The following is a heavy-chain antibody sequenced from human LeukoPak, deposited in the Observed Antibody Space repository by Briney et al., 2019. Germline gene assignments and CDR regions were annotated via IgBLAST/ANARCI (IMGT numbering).Heavy chain of an antibody. Sequence: SETLSLTCTVSGGSISSYYWSWIRQPAGKGLEWIGRIYTSGSTNYNPSLKSRVTMSVDTSKNQLSLKVSSVTAADTAVYYCASGEPRYSSRMVVGDNWGQGTLVTVSS. CDR2: IYTSGST. V-gene: IGHV4-4*07. CDR3: ASGEPRYSSRMVVGDN. D-gene: IGHD2-21*01. J-gene: IGHJ4*02. CDR1: GGSISSYY.